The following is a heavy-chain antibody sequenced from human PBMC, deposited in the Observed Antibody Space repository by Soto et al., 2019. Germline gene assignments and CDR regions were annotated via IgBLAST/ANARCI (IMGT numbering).Heavy chain of an antibody. CDR2: IYYSGKT. J-gene: IGHJ4*02. CDR3: AKNLPRTGRFDY. CDR1: GASITSTTYF. Sequence: SETLSLTCTLSGASITSTTYFWAWIRQPPGKGLEWVSSIYYSGKTHHNPSLKSRVTISVDGSKNQFSLQMTSVTAADTAVYYCAKNLPRTGRFDYWGQGALVTVSS. V-gene: IGHV4-39*01.